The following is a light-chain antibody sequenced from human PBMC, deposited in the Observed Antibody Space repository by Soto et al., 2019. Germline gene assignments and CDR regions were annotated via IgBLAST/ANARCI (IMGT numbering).Light chain of an antibody. Sequence: DIQMTQSPSSLSASVGDRVTITCRASQSISSYLNWYQQRPGKAPKLLIYAASSLQSGVPSRFSGSGSGTDFTLTISSLQPEDFATYYCQHGYVAPYGFGQGTKVDIK. CDR2: AAS. CDR3: QHGYVAPYG. V-gene: IGKV1-39*01. J-gene: IGKJ2*03. CDR1: QSISSY.